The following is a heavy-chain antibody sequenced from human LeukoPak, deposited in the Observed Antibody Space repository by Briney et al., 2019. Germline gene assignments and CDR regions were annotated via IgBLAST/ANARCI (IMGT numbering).Heavy chain of an antibody. V-gene: IGHV4-34*01. Sequence: SETLSLTCAVYGGSFSGYYWSWIRQPPGKGLEWIGEINHSGSTNYNPSLKSRVTISVDTSKNQFSLKLSSVTAADTAVYYCASLGGYDLYYYYYMDVWGKGTTVTVSS. CDR2: INHSGST. D-gene: IGHD5-12*01. J-gene: IGHJ6*03. CDR1: GGSFSGYY. CDR3: ASLGGYDLYYYYYMDV.